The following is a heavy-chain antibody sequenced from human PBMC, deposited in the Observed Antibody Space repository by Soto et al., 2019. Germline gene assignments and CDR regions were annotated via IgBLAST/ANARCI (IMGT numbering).Heavy chain of an antibody. CDR1: GVSISTYY. J-gene: IGHJ5*02. V-gene: IGHV4-4*07. D-gene: IGHD2-21*01. CDR3: ARVGMIGTVLGSWFDP. CDR2: VSPNGSP. Sequence: QVQLQESGPGLVKPSETLSLTCAVSGVSISTYYWTWIRHPAGKGLEWIGRVSPNGSPNYNPSLKSRVTMSVDPAKNHFSLNLRSVTAADTAVSYCARVGMIGTVLGSWFDPWGRGILVTVSS.